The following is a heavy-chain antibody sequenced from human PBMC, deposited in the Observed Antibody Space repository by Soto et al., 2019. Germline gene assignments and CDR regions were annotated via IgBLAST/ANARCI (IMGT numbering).Heavy chain of an antibody. CDR3: ARDGSLGSFDY. CDR2: INHSGST. V-gene: IGHV4-34*01. D-gene: IGHD3-10*01. J-gene: IGHJ4*02. Sequence: QVQLQQWGAGLLKPSETLSLTCAVYGGSLSGYYWSWIRQTPGKGLEWIGEINHSGSTNYNPSLKSRVTISVDTSKNQFSLKLSSVTAADTAVYYCARDGSLGSFDYWGQGTLVTVSS. CDR1: GGSLSGYY.